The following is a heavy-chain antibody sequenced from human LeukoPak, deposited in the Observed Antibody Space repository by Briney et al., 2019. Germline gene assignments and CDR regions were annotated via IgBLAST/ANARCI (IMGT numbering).Heavy chain of an antibody. CDR2: MNPNSGNT. CDR1: GYTFTSYD. D-gene: IGHD2-2*01. V-gene: IGHV1-8*01. J-gene: IGHJ4*02. CDR3: ARSWGVVPAATVDY. Sequence: ASVKVSCKASGYTFTSYDINWVRQATGQGLEWMGWMNPNSGNTGYAQKFQGRVTMTRNTSISTAYMELSSLRSEDSAVYYCARSWGVVPAATVDYWGQGTLVTVPS.